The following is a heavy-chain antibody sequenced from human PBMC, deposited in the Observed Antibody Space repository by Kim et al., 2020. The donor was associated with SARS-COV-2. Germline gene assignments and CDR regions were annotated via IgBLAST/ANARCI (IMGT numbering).Heavy chain of an antibody. CDR3: AKSLGRPSSTSAGGMDV. J-gene: IGHJ6*02. Sequence: GGSLRLSCAASGFTFSSYAMSWVRQAPGKGLEWVSAISGSGGSTYYADSVKGRFTISRDNSKNTLYLQMNSLRAEDTAVYYCAKSLGRPSSTSAGGMDVWGQGTTVTVSS. V-gene: IGHV3-23*01. CDR1: GFTFSSYA. D-gene: IGHD2-2*01. CDR2: ISGSGGST.